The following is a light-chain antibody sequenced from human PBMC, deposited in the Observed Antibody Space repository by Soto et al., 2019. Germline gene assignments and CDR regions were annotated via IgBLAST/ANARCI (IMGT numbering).Light chain of an antibody. V-gene: IGLV2-14*01. CDR2: DVS. Sequence: SVLTQPSSLSGSPGQSITLSCPGKSSDVGGYNYVSWYQQHPGKAPKLMIYDVSNRPSGVSNRFSGSKSGNTASLTISGLQAEDEADYYCSSYTSSSTPVFGTGTKVTVL. CDR3: SSYTSSSTPV. J-gene: IGLJ1*01. CDR1: SSDVGGYNY.